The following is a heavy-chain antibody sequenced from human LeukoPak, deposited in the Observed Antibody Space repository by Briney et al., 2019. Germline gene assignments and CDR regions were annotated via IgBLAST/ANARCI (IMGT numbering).Heavy chain of an antibody. D-gene: IGHD5/OR15-5a*01. CDR2: INPDGNNK. Sequence: PGGSLRLSCVASGFTFSRYWMRWVRQAPGKGLEWVANINPDGNNKLYVDSVKGRFSISRDNAKNSLYLQMNSLRVEDTAIYYCARERWSTPDCWGQGTLVTVSS. J-gene: IGHJ4*02. CDR1: GFTFSRYW. V-gene: IGHV3-7*01. CDR3: ARERWSTPDC.